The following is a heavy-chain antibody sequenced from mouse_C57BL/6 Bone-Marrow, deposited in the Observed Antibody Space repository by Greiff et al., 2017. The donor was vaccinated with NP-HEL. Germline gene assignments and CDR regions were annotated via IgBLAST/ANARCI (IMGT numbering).Heavy chain of an antibody. CDR2: IYPRSGNT. CDR3: ARSAYYGSSFYWYFDV. V-gene: IGHV1-81*01. CDR1: GYTFTSYG. J-gene: IGHJ1*03. D-gene: IGHD1-1*01. Sequence: QVHVKQSGAELARPGASVKLSCKASGYTFTSYGISWVKQRTGQGLEWIGEIYPRSGNTYYNEKFKGKATLTADKSSSTAYRELRSLTSEDSAVYFCARSAYYGSSFYWYFDVWGTGTTVTVSS.